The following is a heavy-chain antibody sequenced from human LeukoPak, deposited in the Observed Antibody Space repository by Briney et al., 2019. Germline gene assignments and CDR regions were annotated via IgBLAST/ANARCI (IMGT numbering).Heavy chain of an antibody. CDR1: GFTFSNYA. CDR3: ARETRRGDAFDI. V-gene: IGHV3-64*01. D-gene: IGHD3-16*01. J-gene: IGHJ3*02. Sequence: GGSLRLSCAASGFTFSNYAMHWVRQAPGKRLEYISAISSNGGSTYYANSVKGRFTISRDKSKNTVYLKMGSLRAEDMAVYYCARETRRGDAFDIWGQGTMVTVSS. CDR2: ISSNGGST.